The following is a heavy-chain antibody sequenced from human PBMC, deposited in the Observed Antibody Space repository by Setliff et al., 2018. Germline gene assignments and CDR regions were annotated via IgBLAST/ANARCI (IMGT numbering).Heavy chain of an antibody. CDR2: IYTSWST. J-gene: IGHJ6*03. V-gene: IGHV4-61*09. CDR3: ARMSGFQYMDV. Sequence: PSETLSLTCTVSGGSISNTYYYWSWIRQPAGQGLEWIGQIYTSWSTNYNPSLKSRVTISLDTSNNQFSLRLSSVTAADTAVYYCARMSGFQYMDVWGKGTTVTVSS. CDR1: GGSISNTYYY. D-gene: IGHD3-3*01.